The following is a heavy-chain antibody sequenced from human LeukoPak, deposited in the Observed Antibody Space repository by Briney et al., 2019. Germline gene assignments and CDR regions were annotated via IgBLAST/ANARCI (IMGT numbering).Heavy chain of an antibody. D-gene: IGHD3-10*01. J-gene: IGHJ4*02. CDR1: GFTFSTFA. Sequence: GGSLSLSCEAPGFTFSTFALSWVGRAPGKGLGWVSVVSRSGGSTYYADSVKGRFTISRDNSKNTVSLQMDSLRVEDTAVYYCAKESSYYVSASYPENWGQGILAIVSS. CDR2: VSRSGGST. V-gene: IGHV3-23*01. CDR3: AKESSYYVSASYPEN.